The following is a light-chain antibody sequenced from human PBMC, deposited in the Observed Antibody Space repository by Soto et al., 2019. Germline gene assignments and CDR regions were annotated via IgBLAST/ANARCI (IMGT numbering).Light chain of an antibody. CDR3: CSYAGTYTLWV. CDR1: SSDVGGYDF. V-gene: IGLV2-11*01. Sequence: QSALTQPSSVSGSPGQSVTISCTGASSDVGGYDFVSWYQQYPGKAPKLVIYDVNKRPSGVPDRFSGSKSGNTASLTISWLQAEDEADYYCCSYAGTYTLWVFGGGTKLTVL. CDR2: DVN. J-gene: IGLJ3*02.